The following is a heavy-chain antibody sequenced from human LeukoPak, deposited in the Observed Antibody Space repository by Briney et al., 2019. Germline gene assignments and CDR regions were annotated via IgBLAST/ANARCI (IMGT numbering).Heavy chain of an antibody. V-gene: IGHV4-31*03. CDR1: GGSVTGGGYY. Sequence: SETLSLTCSVSGGSVTGGGYYWSWIRQHPGKGLEWIGFASYSGGTYYNPSLMSRITISVDRSQNQFSLRMRDVTAADTAVYFCARLLPEKNLNGGYGRPYWYFDLWGRGTLVTVSS. J-gene: IGHJ2*01. D-gene: IGHD5-12*01. CDR3: ARLLPEKNLNGGYGRPYWYFDL. CDR2: ASYSGGT.